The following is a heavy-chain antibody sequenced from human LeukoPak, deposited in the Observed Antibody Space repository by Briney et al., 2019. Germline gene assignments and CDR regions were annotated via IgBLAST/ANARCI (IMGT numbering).Heavy chain of an antibody. J-gene: IGHJ4*02. V-gene: IGHV3-23*01. CDR3: AKDRVYAGDYFDY. CDR2: ISGSGGST. Sequence: PGGSLRLSCAASGFTFSSYAMSWVRQAPGKGLEWVSAISGSGGSTYYADSVKGRFTISRDNSKNTLYLQMSSLRAEDTAVYYCAKDRVYAGDYFDYWGQGTLVTVSS. CDR1: GFTFSSYA. D-gene: IGHD2-8*01.